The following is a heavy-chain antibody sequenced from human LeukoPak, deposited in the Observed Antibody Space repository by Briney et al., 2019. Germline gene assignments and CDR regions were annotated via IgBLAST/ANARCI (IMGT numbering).Heavy chain of an antibody. J-gene: IGHJ3*02. CDR3: ARYQQQLARYDAFDI. CDR1: GFTFSSYW. Sequence: GGSLRLSCAASGFTFSSYWMSWVRQAPGKGLEWVANIKQDGSEKYYVASVKGRFTISRDNAKNSLYLQMNSLRAEDTAVYYCARYQQQLARYDAFDIWGQGTMVTVSS. D-gene: IGHD6-13*01. V-gene: IGHV3-7*01. CDR2: IKQDGSEK.